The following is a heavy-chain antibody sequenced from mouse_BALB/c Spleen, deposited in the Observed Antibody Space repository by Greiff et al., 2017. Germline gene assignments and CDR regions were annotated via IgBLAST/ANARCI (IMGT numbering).Heavy chain of an antibody. J-gene: IGHJ4*01. D-gene: IGHD2-14*01. CDR2: INPYNGAT. CDR1: GYSFTGYY. V-gene: IGHV1-31*01. CDR3: ARNYRYDAYAMDY. Sequence: VQLQQSGPELVKPGASVKISCKASGYSFTGYYMHWVKQSHVKSLEWIGRINPYNGATSYNQNFKDKASLTVDKSSSTAYMELHSLTSEDSAVYYCARNYRYDAYAMDYWGQGTSVTVSS.